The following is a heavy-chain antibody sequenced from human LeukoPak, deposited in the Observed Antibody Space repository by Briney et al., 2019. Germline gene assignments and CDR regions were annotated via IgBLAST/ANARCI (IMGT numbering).Heavy chain of an antibody. J-gene: IGHJ4*02. Sequence: SETLSLTCTVSGGSISSYYWSWIRQPAGKGLEWIGRIHTSGSTNYNPSLKSRVTMSVDTSKNQFSLKLSSVTAADTAVYYCASSPLGSSWAYLNYWGQGTLVTVSS. V-gene: IGHV4-4*07. D-gene: IGHD6-13*01. CDR2: IHTSGST. CDR3: ASSPLGSSWAYLNY. CDR1: GGSISSYY.